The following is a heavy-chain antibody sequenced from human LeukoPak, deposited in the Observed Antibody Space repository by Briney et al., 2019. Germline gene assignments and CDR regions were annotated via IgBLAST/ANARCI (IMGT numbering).Heavy chain of an antibody. CDR1: GFTFSTYW. V-gene: IGHV3-7*01. J-gene: IGHJ5*02. CDR2: IKQDESEK. Sequence: GGSLRLSCAASGFTFSTYWMSWVRQAPGKGLEWVANIKQDESEKYYVDSVKGRFTISRDNAKNSLYLQMNSLRAEDTAVYYCARDPLPTAPRYSWFDPWGQGTLVTVSS. D-gene: IGHD2-2*01. CDR3: ARDPLPTAPRYSWFDP.